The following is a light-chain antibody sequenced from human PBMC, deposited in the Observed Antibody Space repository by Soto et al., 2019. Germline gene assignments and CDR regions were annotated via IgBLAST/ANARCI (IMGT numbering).Light chain of an antibody. J-gene: IGLJ3*02. CDR2: EHY. V-gene: IGLV6-57*01. CDR1: SGSIANNY. CDR3: QSYDSDIQV. Sequence: NFMLTQPHSVSESPGKTVTISCTRSSGSIANNYVQWYQQRPGTSPTTVIYEHYHRPSGVPDRFSGSIDSSSNSASLTISGLKPEDEADYYCQSYDSDIQVFGGGTKLTVL.